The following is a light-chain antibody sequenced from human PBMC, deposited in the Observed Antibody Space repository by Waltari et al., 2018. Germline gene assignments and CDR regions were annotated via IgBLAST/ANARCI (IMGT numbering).Light chain of an antibody. V-gene: IGLV2-8*01. CDR1: SSDVGGYNF. CDR2: EVS. Sequence: QSALTQPPSASGSPGQSVTISCPGTSSDVGGYNFVSWYQQHPGKAPKLLIYEVSKRPSGVPDRFSGSKSGNTASLTVSGLQAADEADYYCSSYAGRNMRVFGTGTKVTVL. CDR3: SSYAGRNMRV. J-gene: IGLJ1*01.